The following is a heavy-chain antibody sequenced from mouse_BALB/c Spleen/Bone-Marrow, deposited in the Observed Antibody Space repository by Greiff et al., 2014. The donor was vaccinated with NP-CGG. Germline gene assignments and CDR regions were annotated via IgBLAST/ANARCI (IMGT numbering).Heavy chain of an antibody. CDR3: ATYRYGWYFDV. CDR2: IDPANGNT. J-gene: IGHJ1*01. Sequence: EVKLVESGAELVKPGASVKLSCTASGFNNKDTYMHWVKQRPEQGLEWIGRIDPANGNTKYDPKFQGKATITADTSSNTAYLQLSSLTSEDTAVYYGATYRYGWYFDVWGAGTTVTVSS. D-gene: IGHD2-14*01. CDR1: GFNNKDTY. V-gene: IGHV14-3*02.